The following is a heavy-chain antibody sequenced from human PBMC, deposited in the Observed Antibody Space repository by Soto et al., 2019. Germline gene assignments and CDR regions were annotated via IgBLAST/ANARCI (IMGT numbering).Heavy chain of an antibody. CDR3: AQALVFTGGDGFDI. Sequence: QGGRQEWGPGLVKPSQTLSRKCSVSGGSITTGGRYWSWIRKLPGKGLEWIGDIYYSGNTYYNASLKSRVTISVEAAKNPFSLKLRSVTAADTAVYYCAQALVFTGGDGFDIWGQGRLVTVSS. V-gene: IGHV4-31*02. J-gene: IGHJ3*02. CDR2: IYYSGNT. D-gene: IGHD1-1*01. CDR1: GGSITTGGRY.